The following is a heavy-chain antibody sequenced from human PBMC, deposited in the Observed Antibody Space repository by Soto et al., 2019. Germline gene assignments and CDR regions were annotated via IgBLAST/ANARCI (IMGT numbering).Heavy chain of an antibody. CDR3: ARDWRDGYTHGPDY. J-gene: IGHJ4*02. V-gene: IGHV3-7*04. CDR2: IKPDGSEQ. D-gene: IGHD5-12*01. CDR1: GFTFSSYW. Sequence: EVHLVESGGDLVQPGGSLRLSCAASGFTFSSYWMSRVRQAPGKGLEWVANIKPDGSEQYYVDSVKGRFTISRDNAKNSLFLQVNSLRAEDTAVYYCARDWRDGYTHGPDYWGQGTLVTVSS.